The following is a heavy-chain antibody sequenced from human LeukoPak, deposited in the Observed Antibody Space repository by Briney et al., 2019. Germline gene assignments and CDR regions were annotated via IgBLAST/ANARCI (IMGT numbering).Heavy chain of an antibody. D-gene: IGHD3-10*01. CDR2: INPSGGST. J-gene: IGHJ5*02. CDR3: AREGGDLEHAIWFGELSPFDP. Sequence: GASVKVSCKASGYTFTSYYMHWVRQAPGQGLEWMGIINPSGGSTSYAQKFQGRVTMTRDMSTSTVYMELSSLRSEDTVVYYCAREGGDLEHAIWFGELSPFDPWGQGTLVTVSS. CDR1: GYTFTSYY. V-gene: IGHV1-46*01.